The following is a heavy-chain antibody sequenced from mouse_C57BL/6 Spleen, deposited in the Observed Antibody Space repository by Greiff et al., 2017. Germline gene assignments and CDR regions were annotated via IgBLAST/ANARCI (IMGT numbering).Heavy chain of an antibody. D-gene: IGHD2-3*01. Sequence: EVQLVESGEGLVKPGGSLKLSCAASGFTFSSYAMSWVRQTPEKRLEWVAYISSGGDYIYYADTVKGRFTISRDNARNTLYLQMSSLKSEDTAMYYCTREDGYSSWFAYWGQGTLVTVSA. J-gene: IGHJ3*01. V-gene: IGHV5-9-1*02. CDR2: ISSGGDYI. CDR3: TREDGYSSWFAY. CDR1: GFTFSSYA.